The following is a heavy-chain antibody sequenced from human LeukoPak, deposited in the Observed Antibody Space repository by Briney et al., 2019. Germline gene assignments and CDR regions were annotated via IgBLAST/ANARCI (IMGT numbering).Heavy chain of an antibody. CDR3: AREYYDSSGRKHAFDI. D-gene: IGHD3-22*01. V-gene: IGHV1-2*02. Sequence: ASVKVSCKASGYTFTGYYTHWVRQAPGQGLEWMGFIDPNNGGTNYAQKFQGRVTLTRDTSISTAYMELRRLRSDDTAVYYCAREYYDSSGRKHAFDIWGQGTIITVSS. CDR2: IDPNNGGT. CDR1: GYTFTGYY. J-gene: IGHJ3*02.